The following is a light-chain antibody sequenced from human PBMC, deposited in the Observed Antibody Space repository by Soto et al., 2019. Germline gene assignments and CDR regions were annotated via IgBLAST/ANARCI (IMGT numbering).Light chain of an antibody. Sequence: EIVLTQSPATLSLSPGERATLSCRASQSIRNHLAWYQQKPGQAPRLLIYDASNRATDIPARFSGSESGTDFTLTISSLEPEDFAVYYCQQRDTWPPFTFGPGTKVDIK. CDR2: DAS. CDR1: QSIRNH. CDR3: QQRDTWPPFT. V-gene: IGKV3-11*01. J-gene: IGKJ3*01.